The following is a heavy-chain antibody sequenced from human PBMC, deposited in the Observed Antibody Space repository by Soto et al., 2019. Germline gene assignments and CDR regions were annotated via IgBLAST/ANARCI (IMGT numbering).Heavy chain of an antibody. CDR1: GFTFSSYG. CDR2: ISYDGSDK. V-gene: IGHV3-30*18. D-gene: IGHD2-2*01. J-gene: IGHJ4*02. Sequence: PGGSLRLSCAASGFTFSSYGIHWVRQAPGKGLEWVAVISYDGSDKYYADSVKGRFTISRDNFKNTVSLQMNSLRPDDTAVYHCAKDLYCSSTSCPPGAYWGQGTLVTVSS. CDR3: AKDLYCSSTSCPPGAY.